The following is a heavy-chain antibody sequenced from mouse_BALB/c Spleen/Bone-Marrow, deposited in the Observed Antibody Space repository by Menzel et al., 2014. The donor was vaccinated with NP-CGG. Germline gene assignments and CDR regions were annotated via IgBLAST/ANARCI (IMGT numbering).Heavy chain of an antibody. D-gene: IGHD2-14*01. CDR3: ARYDYRYSWFAY. Sequence: VQLKQSGAELVQPGASVKLSCTASGFNIKDTYMHWVNQRPEQGLEWIGRIDPANGNTKYDPKFQGKATITTDTSSNTAYLQLMSLTSEDTAVYYCARYDYRYSWFAYWGQGTLVTVSA. V-gene: IGHV14-3*02. CDR2: IDPANGNT. J-gene: IGHJ3*01. CDR1: GFNIKDTY.